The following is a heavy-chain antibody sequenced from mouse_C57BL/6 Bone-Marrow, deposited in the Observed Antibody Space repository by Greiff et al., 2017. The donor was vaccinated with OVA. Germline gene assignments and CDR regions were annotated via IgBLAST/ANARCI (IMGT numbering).Heavy chain of an antibody. Sequence: EVKLQESGAELVRPGASVKLSCTASGFNIKDDYMHWVKQRPEQGLEWIGWIDPENGDTEYASKFQGKATITADTSSNTAYLQLSSLTSEDTAVDYCTTLYDGYLFAYWGQGTLVTVSA. V-gene: IGHV14-4*01. J-gene: IGHJ3*01. CDR1: GFNIKDDY. CDR3: TTLYDGYLFAY. CDR2: IDPENGDT. D-gene: IGHD2-3*01.